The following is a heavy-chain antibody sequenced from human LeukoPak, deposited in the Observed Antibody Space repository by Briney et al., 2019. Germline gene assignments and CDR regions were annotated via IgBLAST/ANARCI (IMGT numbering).Heavy chain of an antibody. CDR1: GFTFSSYA. D-gene: IGHD5-12*01. CDR2: ISYDGSNK. CDR3: ARDFDDYPVGFDY. V-gene: IGHV3-30-3*01. J-gene: IGHJ4*02. Sequence: GGSLRLSCAASGFTFSSYAMHWVRQAPGKGLEWVAVISYDGSNKYYADSVKGRFTISRDNSKNTLYLQMNSLRAEDTAVYYCARDFDDYPVGFDYWGQGTLSPSPQ.